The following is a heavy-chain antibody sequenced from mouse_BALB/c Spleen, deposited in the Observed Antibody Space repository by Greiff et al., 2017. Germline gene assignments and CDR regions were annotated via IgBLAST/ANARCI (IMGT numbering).Heavy chain of an antibody. CDR1: GFTFSDYY. CDR2: ISDGGSYT. V-gene: IGHV5-4*02. J-gene: IGHJ4*01. D-gene: IGHD1-1*02. CDR3: ARDRGGGAAMDYWGQGAAMDD. Sequence: DVKLVESGGGLVKPGGSLKLSCAASGFTFSDYYMYWVRQTPEKRLEWVATISDGGSYTYYPDSVKGRFTISRDNAKNNLYLQMSSLKSEDTAMYYCARDRGGGAAMDYWGQGAAMDDWGQGTSVTVSS.